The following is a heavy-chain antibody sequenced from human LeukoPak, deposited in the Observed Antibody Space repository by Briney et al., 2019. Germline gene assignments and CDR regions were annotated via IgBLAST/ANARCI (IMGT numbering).Heavy chain of an antibody. CDR3: ARLYYYDSSGYYWYFDL. CDR1: GGTFIMYA. Sequence: GASVTVSSMASGGTFIMYAISWVRQAPGQRREWMGGIIPTFGTANYAQKFQGRVTITADESTTTAYMELSSLRSEDTAVYDCARLYYYDSSGYYWYFDLWGRGSLVTVSS. CDR2: IIPTFGTA. V-gene: IGHV1-69*13. J-gene: IGHJ2*01. D-gene: IGHD3-22*01.